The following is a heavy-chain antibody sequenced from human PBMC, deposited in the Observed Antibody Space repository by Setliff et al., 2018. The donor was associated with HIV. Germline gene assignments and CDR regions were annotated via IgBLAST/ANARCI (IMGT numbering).Heavy chain of an antibody. D-gene: IGHD7-27*01. CDR1: GGPVSTYY. CDR3: ALTAHNLLRGYMDV. J-gene: IGHJ6*03. V-gene: IGHV4-4*07. CDR2: FYVGGDT. Sequence: KPSETLSLTCTVSGGPVSTYYWSWTRQPAGKGLEWIGRFYVGGDTNYNPSLKSRVTMSVDTSKKQFSLKLKSVTAADTAVYYCALTAHNLLRGYMDVWGKGTKVTVSS.